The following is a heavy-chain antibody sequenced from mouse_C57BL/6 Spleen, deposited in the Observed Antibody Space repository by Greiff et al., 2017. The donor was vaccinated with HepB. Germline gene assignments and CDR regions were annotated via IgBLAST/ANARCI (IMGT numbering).Heavy chain of an antibody. CDR2: IDPEDGET. J-gene: IGHJ3*01. CDR3: ARDDYPFAY. Sequence: EVQLQQSGAELVKPGASVKLSCTASGFNIKDYYMHWVKQRTEQGLEWIGRIDPEDGETKYAQKFQGKATITADTSSNTAYLQLSSLTSEDTAVYYCARDDYPFAYWGQGTLVTVSA. CDR1: GFNIKDYY. V-gene: IGHV14-2*01. D-gene: IGHD2-4*01.